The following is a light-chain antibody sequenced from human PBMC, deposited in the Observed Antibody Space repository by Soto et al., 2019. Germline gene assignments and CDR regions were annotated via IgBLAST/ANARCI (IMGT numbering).Light chain of an antibody. J-gene: IGKJ4*01. V-gene: IGKV3-11*01. CDR1: QSVSKY. CDR3: QQRTNWPLT. CDR2: DAS. Sequence: EIVLTQSPATLSLSPGERATLSCRASQSVSKYLAWYQQKPGQAPRLLIYDASNRATGIPARFSGSGSGTDFTLTISSLEPDDFAFYYCQQRTNWPLTFGEWTKVEIK.